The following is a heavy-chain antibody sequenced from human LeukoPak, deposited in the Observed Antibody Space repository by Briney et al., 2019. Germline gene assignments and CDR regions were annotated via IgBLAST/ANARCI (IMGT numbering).Heavy chain of an antibody. CDR1: GYTLTELS. Sequence: ASVKVSCKASGYTLTELSMHWVRQAPGKGLEWMGGFDPVVGETIYAQKFQGRVTITEDTSTDTAYMELSRLRSEDTAVYYCATWAPAVAGPYYYYYMDVWGKGTTVTVSS. D-gene: IGHD6-19*01. CDR3: ATWAPAVAGPYYYYYMDV. V-gene: IGHV1-24*01. J-gene: IGHJ6*03. CDR2: FDPVVGET.